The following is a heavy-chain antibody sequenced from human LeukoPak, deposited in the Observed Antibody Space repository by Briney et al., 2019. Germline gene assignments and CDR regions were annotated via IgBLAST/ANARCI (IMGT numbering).Heavy chain of an antibody. CDR2: ISAYNGNT. Sequence: GASVKVSCKASGYTFTSYGISWVRQAPGQGLEWMGWISAYNGNTNYAQKLQGRVTMTTDTSTSTAYMELRSLRSDDTAVYYCATARSIAVAGTAEYFQHWGQGTLVTVSS. J-gene: IGHJ1*01. V-gene: IGHV1-18*01. D-gene: IGHD6-19*01. CDR1: GYTFTSYG. CDR3: ATARSIAVAGTAEYFQH.